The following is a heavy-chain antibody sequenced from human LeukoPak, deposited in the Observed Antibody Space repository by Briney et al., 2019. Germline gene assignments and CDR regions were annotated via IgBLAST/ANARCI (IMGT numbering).Heavy chain of an antibody. V-gene: IGHV1-46*01. J-gene: IGHJ4*02. CDR1: GYTFTGYW. CDR2: ISPSGGST. D-gene: IGHD2-21*02. Sequence: GASVKLSCKAFGYTFTGYWMHWVRQAPGQGPEWMGVISPSGGSTIYAQKFKGRVTLTRDMSTSTDYLELSSLRSEDTAVYYCARTPYCGGDCYPYYFDYWGQGTLVTVSS. CDR3: ARTPYCGGDCYPYYFDY.